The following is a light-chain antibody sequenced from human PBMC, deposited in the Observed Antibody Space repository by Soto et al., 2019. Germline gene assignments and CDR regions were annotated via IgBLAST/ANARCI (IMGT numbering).Light chain of an antibody. V-gene: IGLV2-14*03. CDR1: NNDIGYYNY. CDR2: DVI. CDR3: SSYAGTNTLYVI. J-gene: IGLJ2*01. Sequence: QSALTQPASVSGSPGQSITISCTGTNNDIGYYNYVSWYQHHPGKAPKLMIYDVINRPSGVSNRFSGSKSGNTASLTISGLQAEDEADYHCSSYAGTNTLYVIFGGGTKLTVL.